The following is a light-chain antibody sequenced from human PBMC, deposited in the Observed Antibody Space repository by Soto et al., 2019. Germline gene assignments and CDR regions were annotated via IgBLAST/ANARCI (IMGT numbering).Light chain of an antibody. CDR2: AAS. J-gene: IGKJ3*01. V-gene: IGKV1-39*01. Sequence: DIQMTQSPSPLSASVGDRVTITCRASQSISSYLNWYQQKPGKAPKLLIYAASSLQSGVPSRFSGSGSGTDFTLTISSLQPEDFATYYCQQSYSTGVTFGPGTKVDIK. CDR1: QSISSY. CDR3: QQSYSTGVT.